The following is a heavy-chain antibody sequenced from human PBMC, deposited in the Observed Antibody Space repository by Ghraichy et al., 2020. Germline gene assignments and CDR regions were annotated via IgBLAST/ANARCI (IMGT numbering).Heavy chain of an antibody. CDR1: EFSFSTYS. V-gene: IGHV3-48*02. Sequence: GGSLRLSCVASEFSFSTYSMSWVRQAPGKGLDWVSYINGGSGTIYYSDSVKGRFTISRDNAKNSLYLQMSGLRDEDTAVYYCARVGSCSGGNCYGFDYWGQGILVTVSS. CDR2: INGGSGTI. D-gene: IGHD2-15*01. CDR3: ARVGSCSGGNCYGFDY. J-gene: IGHJ4*02.